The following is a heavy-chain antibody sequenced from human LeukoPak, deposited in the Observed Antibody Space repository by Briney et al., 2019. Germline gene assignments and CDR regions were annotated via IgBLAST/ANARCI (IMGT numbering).Heavy chain of an antibody. CDR2: ISPYNGNT. CDR1: GYTFTSYY. V-gene: IGHV1-18*04. Sequence: ASVTVSCKAAGYTFTSYYMHWVRQVPGQGLEWMGWISPYNGNTNYAQKLQGRVTMTTDTSTSTAYMELRSLRSDDTAVYYCARGGYYYESRGYLTAFDIWGQGTMVTVSS. J-gene: IGHJ3*02. D-gene: IGHD3-22*01. CDR3: ARGGYYYESRGYLTAFDI.